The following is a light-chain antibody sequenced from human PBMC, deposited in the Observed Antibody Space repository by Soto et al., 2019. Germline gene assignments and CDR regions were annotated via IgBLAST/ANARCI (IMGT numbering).Light chain of an antibody. Sequence: DIVMTQSPDSLAVSLGERATINCKSSQSVLYSSNNKNFLVWYQQKPGQPPKLLISWASTRESGVPDRFSGSGSGTDITLTISSLQAEDVAVYYCQQYYSNPLTFGGGTKVEIK. J-gene: IGKJ4*01. CDR2: WAS. V-gene: IGKV4-1*01. CDR3: QQYYSNPLT. CDR1: QSVLYSSNNKNF.